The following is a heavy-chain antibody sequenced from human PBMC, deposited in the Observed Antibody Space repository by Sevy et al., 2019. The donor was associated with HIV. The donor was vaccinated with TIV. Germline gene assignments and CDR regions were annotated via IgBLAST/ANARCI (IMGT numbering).Heavy chain of an antibody. CDR2: IYYSGST. CDR1: GGSISSSSYY. D-gene: IGHD3-22*01. V-gene: IGHV4-39*01. CDR3: ARTPNLYYYDSSGYSFDY. J-gene: IGHJ4*02. Sequence: SETLSLTCTVSGGSISSSSYYWGWIRQPPGKGLEWIGSIYYSGSTYYNPSLKSRVTISVDTSKNQFSLKLSSVTAAETAVYYCARTPNLYYYDSSGYSFDYWGQGTLVTVSS.